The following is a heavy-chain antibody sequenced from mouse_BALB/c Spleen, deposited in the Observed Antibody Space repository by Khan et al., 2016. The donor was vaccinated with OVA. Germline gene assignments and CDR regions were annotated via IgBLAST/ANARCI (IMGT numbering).Heavy chain of an antibody. D-gene: IGHD1-1*01. CDR1: GYTFINYW. V-gene: IGHV1-7*01. CDR2: INPSTGYT. J-gene: IGHJ2*01. Sequence: QVRLQQSGAELAKPGASVKMSCKASGYTFINYWILWVKQRPGQGLEWIGYINPSTGYTEYNQNFKVKATLTADKSSSTAYMQLSSLTSEDSAVYYCARRGLRWDFDYWGQGTTLTVSS. CDR3: ARRGLRWDFDY.